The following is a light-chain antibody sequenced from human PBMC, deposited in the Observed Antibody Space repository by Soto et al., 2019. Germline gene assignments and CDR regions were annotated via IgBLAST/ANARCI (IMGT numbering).Light chain of an antibody. CDR3: LQHNSYPWT. CDR2: AAS. V-gene: IGKV1-17*01. Sequence: DIQMTQSPSSLSASVGDRVTITCRASQGIRHDFGWYQQKPGKAPKRLIYAASSLQSGVPSGFSGSRSGTALTLTISSQQPEDFAAYYCLQHNSYPWTFGQATKVDIK. CDR1: QGIRHD. J-gene: IGKJ1*01.